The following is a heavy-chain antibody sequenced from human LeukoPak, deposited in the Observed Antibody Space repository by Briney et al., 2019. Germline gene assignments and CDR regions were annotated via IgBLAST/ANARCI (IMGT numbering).Heavy chain of an antibody. CDR1: GDSIGSHY. CDR3: ARGFLDDSLYYYYGMDV. CDR2: INHSGNT. D-gene: IGHD3/OR15-3a*01. J-gene: IGHJ6*02. V-gene: IGHV4-34*01. Sequence: PSETLSLTCTVSGDSIGSHYWSWIRQPPGKGLEWIGEINHSGNTNYNPSLKSRVTMSVDTSKNQFSLKLTSVTAADTAVYYCARGFLDDSLYYYYGMDVWGQGTTVTVSS.